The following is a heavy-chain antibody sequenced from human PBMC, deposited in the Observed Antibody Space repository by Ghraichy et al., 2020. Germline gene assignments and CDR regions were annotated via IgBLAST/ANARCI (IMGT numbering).Heavy chain of an antibody. V-gene: IGHV4-39*01. CDR3: ARDHPDTILNWFDP. CDR2: IYYSGST. D-gene: IGHD2-2*02. J-gene: IGHJ5*02. CDR1: GGSISSSSYY. Sequence: ESLNISCTVSGGSISSSSYYWGWIRQPPGKGLEWIGSIYYSGSTYYNPSLKSRVTISVDTSKNQFSLKLSSVTAADTAVYYCARDHPDTILNWFDPWGQGTLVTVSS.